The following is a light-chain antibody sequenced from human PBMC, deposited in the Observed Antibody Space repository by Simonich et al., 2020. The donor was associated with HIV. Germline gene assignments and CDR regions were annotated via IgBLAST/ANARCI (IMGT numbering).Light chain of an antibody. CDR3: SSYTTINTLI. CDR2: EDI. Sequence: QSALTQPASVSGSPGQSITISCTGTSSDVGGYNLVSWYQHYPGKAPKLMISEDIKRPSGVSNRFSGSKSGNTASLTISGLQAEDEADYYCSSYTTINTLIFGGGTKLTAL. CDR1: SSDVGGYNL. J-gene: IGLJ2*01. V-gene: IGLV2-14*02.